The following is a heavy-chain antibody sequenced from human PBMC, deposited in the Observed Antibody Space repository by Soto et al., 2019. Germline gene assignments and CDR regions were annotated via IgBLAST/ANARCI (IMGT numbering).Heavy chain of an antibody. CDR2: ILVGGSP. CDR1: VFIFSSYD. V-gene: IGHV3-23*01. Sequence: WWSLRLSCSASVFIFSSYDMSWFRQAPGKGLEWVSTILVGGSPHYEDSVRGRFTISRDGSKNTVYLQMNSLKASDTALYYCATTDVVSTVDDGRDAFDIWGQGTMVTVSS. CDR3: ATTDVVSTVDDGRDAFDI. D-gene: IGHD2-15*01. J-gene: IGHJ3*02.